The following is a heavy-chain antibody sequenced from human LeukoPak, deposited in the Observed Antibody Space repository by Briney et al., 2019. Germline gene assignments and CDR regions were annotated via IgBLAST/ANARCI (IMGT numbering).Heavy chain of an antibody. Sequence: ASVKVSCKASGYTFTCYYMHWVRQAPGQGLEWMGWINPNSGGTNYAQKFQGRVTMTRDTSISTAYMELSRLRSDDTAVYYCAYSGYDSNWFDPWGQGTLVTVSS. CDR3: AYSGYDSNWFDP. V-gene: IGHV1-2*02. J-gene: IGHJ5*02. CDR2: INPNSGGT. CDR1: GYTFTCYY. D-gene: IGHD5-12*01.